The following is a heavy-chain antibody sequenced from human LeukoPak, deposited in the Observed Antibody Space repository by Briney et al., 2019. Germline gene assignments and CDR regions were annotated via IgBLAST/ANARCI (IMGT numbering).Heavy chain of an antibody. CDR1: GFTFSSYG. Sequence: GGSLRLSCAASGFTFSSYGMHWVRQAPGKGLEWVAVISYDGSNKYYADSVKGRFTISGDNSKNTLYLQMNSLRAEDTAVYYCAKDRQQLVPDYWGQGTLVTVSS. CDR3: AKDRQQLVPDY. D-gene: IGHD6-13*01. CDR2: ISYDGSNK. J-gene: IGHJ4*02. V-gene: IGHV3-30*18.